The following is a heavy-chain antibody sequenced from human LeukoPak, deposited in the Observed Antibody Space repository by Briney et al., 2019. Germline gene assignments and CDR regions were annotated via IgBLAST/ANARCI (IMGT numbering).Heavy chain of an antibody. Sequence: GGSLRLSCAASGFTFDDYAMHWVRQAPGKGLEWVSGISGSGGSTYYADSVKGRFTISRDNSKNTLYLQMNSLRAEDTAVYYCAKVRERDSCFDPWGQGTLVTVSS. V-gene: IGHV3-23*01. J-gene: IGHJ5*02. CDR1: GFTFDDYA. CDR3: AKVRERDSCFDP. CDR2: ISGSGGST.